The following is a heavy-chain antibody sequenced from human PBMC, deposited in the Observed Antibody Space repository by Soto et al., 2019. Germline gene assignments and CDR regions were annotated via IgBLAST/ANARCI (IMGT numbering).Heavy chain of an antibody. CDR2: IKWDASEK. J-gene: IGHJ5*02. D-gene: IGHD2-2*01. CDR1: GFTFGYYW. Sequence: GGSLRLSCAASGFTFGYYWMSWVRQAPGKGLEWLATIKWDASEKKYVDSVKGRFTMSRDNSKNTLYLQMNSLRAEDTAVYYCARDFLPVVPAAIAWFDPWGQGTLVTVSS. CDR3: ARDFLPVVPAAIAWFDP. V-gene: IGHV3-7*01.